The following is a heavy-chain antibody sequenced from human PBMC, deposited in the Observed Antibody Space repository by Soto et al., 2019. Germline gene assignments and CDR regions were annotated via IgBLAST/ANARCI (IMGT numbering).Heavy chain of an antibody. V-gene: IGHV1-8*01. J-gene: IGHJ4*02. CDR3: ARGRATGSYYLLDD. CDR1: GDTFTTYD. CDR2: INPNSGNI. D-gene: IGHD3-10*01. Sequence: GFSVQVSCKASGDTFTTYDINWVRQATGHGLEWMGWINPNSGNIGYAQRFQGRVTMTRDTAIRTAYMEVSSLRSDDTAVYYCARGRATGSYYLLDDWGQGTVVTV.